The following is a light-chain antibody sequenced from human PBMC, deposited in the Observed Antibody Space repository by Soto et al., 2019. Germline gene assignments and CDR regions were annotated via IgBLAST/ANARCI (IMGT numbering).Light chain of an antibody. CDR1: QTISSY. CDR2: AAS. V-gene: IGKV1-39*01. CDR3: QQSYSLPRT. Sequence: DIQMTQSPSSLSASVGDRVTITCRASQTISSYLNWYQHKPGKAPKLLIYAASNLQSGVPSRFSGSGSGTAFPLTISSLQPEDFATYYCQQSYSLPRTFGGGARVEIK. J-gene: IGKJ4*01.